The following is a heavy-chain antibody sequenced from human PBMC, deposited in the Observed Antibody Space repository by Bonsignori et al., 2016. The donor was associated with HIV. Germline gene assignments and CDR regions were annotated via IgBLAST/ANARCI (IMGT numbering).Heavy chain of an antibody. J-gene: IGHJ4*02. CDR3: ARWTEGLDY. Sequence: RQAPGKGLEWIGSIYHSGSTYYNPSLKSRVTISVDTSKSRFSLKLSSVTAADTAVYYCARWTEGLDYWGQGTLVTVSS. CDR2: IYHSGST. D-gene: IGHD3/OR15-3a*01. V-gene: IGHV4-39*07.